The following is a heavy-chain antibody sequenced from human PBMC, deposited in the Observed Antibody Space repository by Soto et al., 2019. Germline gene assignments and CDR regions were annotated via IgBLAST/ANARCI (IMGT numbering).Heavy chain of an antibody. V-gene: IGHV3-30-3*01. J-gene: IGHJ3*02. Sequence: QVQLVESGGGVVQPGRSLRLSCAASGFTFSSYAMHWVRQAPGKGLEWVAVISYDGSNKYYADSVKGRLTIYRDKTKNTLYLQMSCLRAEDTAVYYCARAPSGWYKDAFDTWGQWIMVTVSS. D-gene: IGHD6-19*01. CDR1: GFTFSSYA. CDR3: ARAPSGWYKDAFDT. CDR2: ISYDGSNK.